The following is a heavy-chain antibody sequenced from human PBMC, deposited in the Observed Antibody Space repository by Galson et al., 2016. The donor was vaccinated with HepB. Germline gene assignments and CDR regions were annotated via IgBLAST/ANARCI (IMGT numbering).Heavy chain of an antibody. CDR1: GYTFTSYG. J-gene: IGHJ3*02. CDR2: ISAYNGNT. D-gene: IGHD4-11*01. V-gene: IGHV1-18*01. Sequence: SVKVSCKASGYTFTSYGISWVRQIPGQGLEWMAWISAYNGNTKYAQKYEGRVTLTTDTPTTTAYVEMRSLRSDDTAVYFCARTATGGYWIWGQGTMVTVSS. CDR3: ARTATGGYWI.